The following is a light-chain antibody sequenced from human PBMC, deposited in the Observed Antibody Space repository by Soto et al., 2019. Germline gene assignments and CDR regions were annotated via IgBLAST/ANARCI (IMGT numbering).Light chain of an antibody. V-gene: IGKV1-5*01. CDR1: ENITNW. J-gene: IGKJ2*01. Sequence: DMQMTQSPSTLSASVGARVTISCRASENITNWLAWYQLKPRKAPKLLIFDASTLESGVPARFSGSGSGTEFALAISSLQADDFATYYCQEYKTYYTFGQGTKLEMK. CDR3: QEYKTYYT. CDR2: DAS.